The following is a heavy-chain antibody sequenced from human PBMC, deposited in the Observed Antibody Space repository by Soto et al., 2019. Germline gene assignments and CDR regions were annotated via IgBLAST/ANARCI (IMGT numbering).Heavy chain of an antibody. V-gene: IGHV1-46*01. CDR1: GYIFTTYY. D-gene: IGHD5-12*01. CDR3: ARVRDGYGCYYFDY. Sequence: GASVKVSCKASGYIFTTYYIHWVRQAPGQGLEWMGIINPSGAGTSYTQKFQDRVTMSRDTSTRTVYMELSSLTSEDTAVYYCARVRDGYGCYYFDYWGQGTQVTVSS. J-gene: IGHJ4*01. CDR2: INPSGAGT.